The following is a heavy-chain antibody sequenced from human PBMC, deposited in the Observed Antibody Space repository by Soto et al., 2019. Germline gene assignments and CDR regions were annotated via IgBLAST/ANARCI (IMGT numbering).Heavy chain of an antibody. CDR3: AKDFKVSGGHYGSLNYYYGMDV. CDR2: ISYDGILK. Sequence: WGSLRLSCAASGFTFIAFGIHFFRHAPFKWLEWVAIISYDGILKYYADSVKGRFTISRDTSKGALYLQMNSLRPEDTAVYYCAKDFKVSGGHYGSLNYYYGMDVWGQGTTVTVSS. J-gene: IGHJ6*02. CDR1: GFTFIAFG. D-gene: IGHD3-10*01. V-gene: IGHV3-30*18.